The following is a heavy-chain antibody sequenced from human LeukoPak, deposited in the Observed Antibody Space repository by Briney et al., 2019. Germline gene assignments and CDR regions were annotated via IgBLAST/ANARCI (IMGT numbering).Heavy chain of an antibody. J-gene: IGHJ6*02. Sequence: SVKVSCKASGGTFSGYAISWVRQAPGQGLEWMGRIIPILGIANYAQKFQGRVTITADKSTSTAYMELSSLRSEDTAVYYCAGGRATRRLVDQGTPSRDVWGQGTTVTVSS. D-gene: IGHD1-26*01. CDR2: IIPILGIA. CDR1: GGTFSGYA. V-gene: IGHV1-69*04. CDR3: AGGRATRRLVDQGTPSRDV.